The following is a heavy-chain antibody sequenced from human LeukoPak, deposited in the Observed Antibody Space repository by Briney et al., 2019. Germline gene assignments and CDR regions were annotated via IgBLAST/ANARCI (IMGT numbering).Heavy chain of an antibody. V-gene: IGHV4-34*01. CDR2: IYDSGST. CDR1: GGSFSSYY. Sequence: SETLSLTCAVHGGSFSSYYWTWIRQPPGKGLEWIGNIYDSGSTSPNPSLRSRVTMPVDTAKNQFSLKLSSVTAADTAVYYCARTYSSTWTGLYFDHWGQGTLVTVSS. D-gene: IGHD2-2*01. CDR3: ARTYSSTWTGLYFDH. J-gene: IGHJ4*02.